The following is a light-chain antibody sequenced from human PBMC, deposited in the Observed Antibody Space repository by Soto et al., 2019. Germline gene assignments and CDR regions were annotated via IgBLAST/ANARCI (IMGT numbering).Light chain of an antibody. CDR2: AVT. V-gene: IGLV2-14*01. J-gene: IGLJ2*01. CDR1: ATDVGAYNY. Sequence: QSALTQPASVSGSPGQSITISCTGTATDVGAYNYVSWYQQHPGRAPKLIIYAVTDRPSGVADRFSGSKSGDTASLTISGLQAEDEAHYYCSSFTSSTTLLFGGGTKLTDL. CDR3: SSFTSSTTLL.